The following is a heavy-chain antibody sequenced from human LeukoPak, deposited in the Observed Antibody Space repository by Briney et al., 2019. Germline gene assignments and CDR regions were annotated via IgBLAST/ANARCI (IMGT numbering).Heavy chain of an antibody. D-gene: IGHD3-10*01. CDR1: GYTFTGYY. CDR2: INPNSGGT. CDR3: ARDRAEEYYYYMDV. V-gene: IGHV1-2*02. J-gene: IGHJ6*03. Sequence: ASVKVSCKASGYTFTGYYMHWVRQAPGQGLEWMGWINPNSGGTNYAQKFQGRVTMTRDTSISTAYMELSRLRSDDTAVYYCARDRAEEYYYYMDVWGKGTTVTVSS.